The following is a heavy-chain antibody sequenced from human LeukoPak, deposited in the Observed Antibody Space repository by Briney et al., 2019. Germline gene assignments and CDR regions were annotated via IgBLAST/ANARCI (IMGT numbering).Heavy chain of an antibody. Sequence: PGESLKISCKGSGYSFTSYWIGWVRQMPGKGLEWMGIIYPGDSDTRYSPSFQGQVTISADKSISTAYLQWSSLKASDTAMYYCARQAQYDSSGYYADYWGQGTLVTVSS. CDR3: ARQAQYDSSGYYADY. CDR2: IYPGDSDT. J-gene: IGHJ4*02. V-gene: IGHV5-51*01. CDR1: GYSFTSYW. D-gene: IGHD3-22*01.